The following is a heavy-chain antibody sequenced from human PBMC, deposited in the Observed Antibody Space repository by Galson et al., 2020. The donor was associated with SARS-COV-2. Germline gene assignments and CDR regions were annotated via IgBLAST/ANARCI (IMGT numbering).Heavy chain of an antibody. V-gene: IGHV4-31*03. J-gene: IGHJ6*02. CDR2: IYYSGST. CDR3: ARDWFINYYDSSGYYSRPRYYYYYGMDV. Sequence: ETSETLSLTCTVSGGSISSGGYYWSWIRQHPGKGLEWIGYIYYSGSTYYNPSLKSRVTISVDTSKNQFSLKLSSVTAAYTAVYYCARDWFINYYDSSGYYSRPRYYYYYGMDVWGQGTTVTVSS. CDR1: GGSISSGGYY. D-gene: IGHD3-22*01.